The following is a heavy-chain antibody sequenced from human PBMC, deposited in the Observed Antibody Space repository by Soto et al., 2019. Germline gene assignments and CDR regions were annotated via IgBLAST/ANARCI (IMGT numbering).Heavy chain of an antibody. D-gene: IGHD3-3*01. V-gene: IGHV3-11*01. CDR1: GFTFSDYY. CDR3: ARANHYVFWSDY. Sequence: NPGGSLRLSCAASGFTFSDYYMSWIRQAPGKGLEWVSYISSSGSTIYYADSVKGRFTISRDNAKNSLYLQMNSLRAEDTAVYYCARANHYVFWSDYWGQGTLVTVSS. J-gene: IGHJ4*02. CDR2: ISSSGSTI.